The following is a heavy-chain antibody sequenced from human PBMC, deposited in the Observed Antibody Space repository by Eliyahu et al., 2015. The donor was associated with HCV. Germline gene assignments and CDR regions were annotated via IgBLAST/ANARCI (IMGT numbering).Heavy chain of an antibody. CDR3: ARAPRSGDRSRNFGY. CDR2: MNPNSGNT. J-gene: IGHJ4*02. CDR1: XXTFXSYD. Sequence: QLVQSGAEVKKPGASVKXSCKASXXTFXSYDINWVRQATGQGLEWMGWMNPNSGNTGYAQKFQGRVTMTRNTSISTAYMELSSLRSEDTAVYYCARAPRSGDRSRNFGYWGQGTLVTVSS. D-gene: IGHD7-27*01. V-gene: IGHV1-8*01.